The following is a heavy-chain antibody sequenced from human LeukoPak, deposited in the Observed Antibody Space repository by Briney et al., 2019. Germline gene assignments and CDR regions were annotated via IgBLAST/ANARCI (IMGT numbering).Heavy chain of an antibody. Sequence: PGRSLRLSCAASGFTFSSYGMHWVRQAPGKGLEWVAVISFDGSNKYYADSVKGRFTISRDNSKNTLYLQMNSLRAEDTDVYYCARGAPTAISGGRDFDYWGQGTLVTVSS. V-gene: IGHV3-30*03. CDR1: GFTFSSYG. J-gene: IGHJ4*02. CDR3: ARGAPTAISGGRDFDY. D-gene: IGHD2-2*02. CDR2: ISFDGSNK.